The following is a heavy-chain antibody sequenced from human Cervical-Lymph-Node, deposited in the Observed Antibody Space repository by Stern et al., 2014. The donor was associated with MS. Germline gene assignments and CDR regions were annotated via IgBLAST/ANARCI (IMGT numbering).Heavy chain of an antibody. CDR2: IYYSGST. CDR3: AREPTYCSSTSCPIDY. J-gene: IGHJ4*02. V-gene: IGHV4-31*03. Sequence: QEQLQESGPGLVKPSPTLSLTCTVSGGSISSGGYYWSWIRQHPGKGLEWIGYIYYSGSTYYNPSLKSRVTISVDTSKNQFSLKLSSVTAADTAVYYCAREPTYCSSTSCPIDYWGQGTLVTVSS. CDR1: GGSISSGGYY. D-gene: IGHD2-2*01.